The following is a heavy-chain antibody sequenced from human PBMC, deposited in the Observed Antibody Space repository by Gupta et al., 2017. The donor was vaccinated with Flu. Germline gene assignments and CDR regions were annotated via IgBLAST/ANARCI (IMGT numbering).Heavy chain of an antibody. CDR2: IWYDGSNK. Sequence: QVQLGESGGGVVQPGRSLRLSCAASGFTFSSYGMHWVRQAPGKGLEWVAVIWYDGSNKYYADSVKGRFTISRDNSKNTLYLQMNSLRAEDTAVYYCARRGYCSSTSYPYDAFDIWGQGTMVTVSS. CDR1: GFTFSSYG. V-gene: IGHV3-33*01. J-gene: IGHJ3*02. CDR3: ARRGYCSSTSYPYDAFDI. D-gene: IGHD2-2*01.